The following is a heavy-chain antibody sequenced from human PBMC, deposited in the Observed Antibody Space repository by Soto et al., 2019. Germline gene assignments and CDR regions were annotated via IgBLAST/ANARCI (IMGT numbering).Heavy chain of an antibody. CDR3: ARGDSTGSPTGWFDP. CDR1: GYTFTRYS. D-gene: IGHD6-19*01. Sequence: QVKLVQSGAEVKKPGASVQVSCKASGYTFTRYSINWVQQAPGQGLEWVGWISSYNGDTKYAQKFQGRVTLTTDTSTTTTYMDLRSLTSDDTAVYFCARGDSTGSPTGWFDPWGQGTLVTVSS. J-gene: IGHJ5*02. V-gene: IGHV1-18*04. CDR2: ISSYNGDT.